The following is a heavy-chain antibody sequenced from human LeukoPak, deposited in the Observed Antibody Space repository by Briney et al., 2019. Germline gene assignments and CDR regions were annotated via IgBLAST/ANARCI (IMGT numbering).Heavy chain of an antibody. D-gene: IGHD4-11*01. V-gene: IGHV3-33*06. Sequence: GGSLRPASQPSGFTFSHFAMHCVRQAPGKGLEWVAVIWSDATNQYYADSVKGRFTISRDNFRNTVSLQMNSLRAEDTAVYYCAKDDQRGCNYRNYLEHWGQGSLVTVSS. CDR1: GFTFSHFA. CDR2: IWSDATNQ. J-gene: IGHJ4*02. CDR3: AKDDQRGCNYRNYLEH.